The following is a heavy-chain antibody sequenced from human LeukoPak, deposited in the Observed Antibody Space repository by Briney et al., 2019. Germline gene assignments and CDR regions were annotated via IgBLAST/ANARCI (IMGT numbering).Heavy chain of an antibody. V-gene: IGHV3-23*01. CDR3: AKDTAPDSSGWYTGGAFDI. CDR1: GFTLRSYA. J-gene: IGHJ3*02. Sequence: GGSLRLSCAASGFTLRSYALSWVRQAPGKGLEWVSVISGGGRSTYFADSVKGRFTISRDNSKNTLYLQMNSLRAEDTAIYYCAKDTAPDSSGWYTGGAFDICGQGTMVTVSS. D-gene: IGHD6-19*01. CDR2: ISGGGRST.